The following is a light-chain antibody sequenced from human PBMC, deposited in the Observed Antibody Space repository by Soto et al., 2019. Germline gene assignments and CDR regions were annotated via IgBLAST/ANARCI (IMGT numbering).Light chain of an antibody. CDR1: QSVSSN. CDR3: QQYNNWPPGT. V-gene: IGKV3-15*01. Sequence: EIVMTQSPATLSVSPGERATLSCRASQSVSSNLAWYQQKPGQAPRLLIYGASTRAPGIPARFSGSGSGTEFTLTISSLQSEDFAVYYCQQYNNWPPGTFGPGTKVDIK. J-gene: IGKJ3*01. CDR2: GAS.